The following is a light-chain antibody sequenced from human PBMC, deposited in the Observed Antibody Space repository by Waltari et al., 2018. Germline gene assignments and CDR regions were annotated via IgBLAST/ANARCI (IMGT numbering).Light chain of an antibody. CDR1: QSVDNF. CDR3: HQGTTWPRT. J-gene: IGKJ2*01. CDR2: DAT. Sequence: EIVLTQSPVTLSLSPGQRATLSCRASQSVDNFLGWYHQKAGQAPRLLIYDATNRAPGIPARFSGGGSGTDFTLTISSLEPEDVGLYYCHQGTTWPRTFGQGTKLEI. V-gene: IGKV3-11*01.